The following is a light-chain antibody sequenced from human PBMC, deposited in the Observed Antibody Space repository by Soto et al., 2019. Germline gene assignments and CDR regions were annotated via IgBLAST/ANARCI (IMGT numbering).Light chain of an antibody. J-gene: IGKJ4*01. CDR1: QSVSSN. V-gene: IGKV3-15*01. CDR3: QHYNNWPLT. CDR2: ATS. Sequence: DIVMTQSPPTLSVSPGERASLSCRASQSVSSNLAWYQQKPGQTPRLLIYATSTRATGIPARFSGSGSGTEFTLTISSLQSEDFAVYYCQHYNNWPLTFGGGTKVEIK.